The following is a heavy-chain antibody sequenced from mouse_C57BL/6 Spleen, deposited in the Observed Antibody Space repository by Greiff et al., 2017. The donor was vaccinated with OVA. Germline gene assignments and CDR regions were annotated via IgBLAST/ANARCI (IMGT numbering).Heavy chain of an antibody. Sequence: VQLQQPGAELVRPGTSVKLSCKASGYTFTSYWMHWVKQRPGQGLEWIGVIDPSDSYTNYNQKFKGKATLTVDTSSSTAYMQLSSLTSEDSAVYYCARDYRGAMDYWGQGTSVTVSS. J-gene: IGHJ4*01. CDR2: IDPSDSYT. D-gene: IGHD2-14*01. V-gene: IGHV1-59*01. CDR3: ARDYRGAMDY. CDR1: GYTFTSYW.